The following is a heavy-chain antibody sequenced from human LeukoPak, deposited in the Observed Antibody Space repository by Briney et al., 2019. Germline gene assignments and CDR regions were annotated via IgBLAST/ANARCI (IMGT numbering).Heavy chain of an antibody. CDR1: GYTFTGYY. D-gene: IGHD4-23*01. Sequence: ASVKVSCKASGYTFTGYYMHWVRQAPGQGLEWMGIINPSGGTTTYAQKFQGRVTMTRDTSTSTVYMELSRLSSEDTAVYYSARVATNSRAYYYYAMDVWGQGTTVTVSS. CDR2: INPSGGTT. V-gene: IGHV1-46*01. J-gene: IGHJ6*02. CDR3: ARVATNSRAYYYYAMDV.